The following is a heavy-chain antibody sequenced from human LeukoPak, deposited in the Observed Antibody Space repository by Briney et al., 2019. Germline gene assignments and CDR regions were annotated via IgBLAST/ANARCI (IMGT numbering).Heavy chain of an antibody. D-gene: IGHD3-10*01. CDR3: ARDFEITMVRGEVYYYYYMDV. CDR1: GGSISRYY. CDR2: SYTSGST. V-gene: IGHV4-4*07. J-gene: IGHJ6*03. Sequence: SETLSLTCTVPGGSISRYYWSWIRQPAGKGLEWIGRSYTSGSTSYNPSRKIRVTRSVDTSKNQFSLKLSSVTAADTAVYYCARDFEITMVRGEVYYYYYMDVWGKGTTVTVSS.